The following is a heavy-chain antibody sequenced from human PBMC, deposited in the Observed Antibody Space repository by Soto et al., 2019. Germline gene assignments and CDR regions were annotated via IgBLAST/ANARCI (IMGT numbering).Heavy chain of an antibody. V-gene: IGHV3-30*04. D-gene: IGHD1-1*01. CDR3: ARDLQAGTDNVNWFAP. J-gene: IGHJ5*02. Sequence: QVQLVESGGGVVQPGRSLRLSCAASGFSISRSAMHWVRQAPGKGLEWVAVIAYDGSNRWYADSAKGRFTISRDNSKNTVYLQMSSLRGEDTAVYYCARDLQAGTDNVNWFAPGAREPWSPSPQ. CDR2: IAYDGSNR. CDR1: GFSISRSA.